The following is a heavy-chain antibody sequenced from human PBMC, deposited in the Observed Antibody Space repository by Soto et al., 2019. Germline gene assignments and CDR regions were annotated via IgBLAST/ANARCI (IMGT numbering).Heavy chain of an antibody. CDR3: ARERKVLRSLEWSFSHFCIDC. CDR1: GGTFSSYA. V-gene: IGHV1-69*06. J-gene: IGHJ6*02. CDR2: IIPIFGTA. Sequence: SVKVSCKASGGTFSSYAISWVRQAPGQGLEWMGGIIPIFGTANYAQKFQGRVTITADKSTSTAYMELSSLRSEDTAVYYCARERKVLRSLEWSFSHFCIDCCGQGPTVTVYS. D-gene: IGHD3-3*01.